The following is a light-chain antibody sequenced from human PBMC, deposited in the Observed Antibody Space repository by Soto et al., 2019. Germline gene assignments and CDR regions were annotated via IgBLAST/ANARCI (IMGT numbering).Light chain of an antibody. CDR2: LSSDGSH. CDR3: QTWGTGIVV. V-gene: IGLV4-69*01. J-gene: IGLJ2*01. CDR1: SGHSSYG. Sequence: QLVLTQSPSASASLGASVKLTCTLSSGHSSYGIAWHQQQPEKGPRYLMKLSSDGSHSKGDGIPDRFSGSSSGAERYLTISSLQSEDEADYYCQTWGTGIVVFGGGTQLTVL.